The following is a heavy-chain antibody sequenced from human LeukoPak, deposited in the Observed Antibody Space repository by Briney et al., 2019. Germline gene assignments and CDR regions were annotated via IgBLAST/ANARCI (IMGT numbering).Heavy chain of an antibody. Sequence: GGSLRLSCAASGFTFSSYAMHWVRQAPGKGLEWVAVISYDGSNKYYADSVKGRFTISRDNSKNTLYLQMNSLRAEDTAVYYCVFFSVAGRRRWDYWGQGTLVTVSS. D-gene: IGHD6-19*01. CDR2: ISYDGSNK. V-gene: IGHV3-30*14. CDR1: GFTFSSYA. CDR3: VFFSVAGRRRWDY. J-gene: IGHJ4*02.